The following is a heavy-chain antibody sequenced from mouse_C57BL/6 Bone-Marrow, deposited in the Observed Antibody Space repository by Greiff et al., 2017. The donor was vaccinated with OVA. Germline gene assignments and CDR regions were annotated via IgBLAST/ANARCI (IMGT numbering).Heavy chain of an antibody. J-gene: IGHJ3*01. CDR1: GFNIKDYY. Sequence: EVQLQQSGAELVRPGASVKLSCTASGFNIKDYYMHWVKQRPEQGLEWIGRIDPEDGDTEYAPKFQGKATMTADTSSNTAYLQLSSLTSEDTAVYYCTTYYGFSWFAYWGQGTLVTVSA. CDR2: IDPEDGDT. D-gene: IGHD1-1*02. CDR3: TTYYGFSWFAY. V-gene: IGHV14-1*01.